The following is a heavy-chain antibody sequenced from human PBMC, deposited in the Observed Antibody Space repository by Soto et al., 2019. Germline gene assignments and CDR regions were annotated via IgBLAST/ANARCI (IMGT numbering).Heavy chain of an antibody. D-gene: IGHD6-6*01. CDR2: IYPGDSDT. V-gene: IGHV5-51*01. J-gene: IGHJ6*02. CDR1: GYSFTTYW. Sequence: EVQLVQSGAEVKEPGESLKISCKASGYSFTTYWIGWVRQMPGKGLEWMGIIYPGDSDTRYSPSFQGQVTISADKSINTAYLQLSCLKASDTAVYYCARHMRYISWTSSYYYYGMDVWGQGTTVTVSS. CDR3: ARHMRYISWTSSYYYYGMDV.